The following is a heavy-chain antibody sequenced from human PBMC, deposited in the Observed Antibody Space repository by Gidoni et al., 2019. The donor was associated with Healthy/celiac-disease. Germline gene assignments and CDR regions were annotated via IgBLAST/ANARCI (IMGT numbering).Heavy chain of an antibody. V-gene: IGHV4-34*01. D-gene: IGHD6-6*01. J-gene: IGHJ5*02. CDR2: INHSGST. CDR3: AREGWYSSSSPPWDNWFDP. Sequence: QVQLQQWGAGLLQPSETLSLTCAVYGGSFSGYYWSWIRQPPGKGLEWIGEINHSGSTNYNPSLKSRVTISVDTSKNQFSLKLSSVTAADTAVYYCAREGWYSSSSPPWDNWFDPWGQGTLVTVSS. CDR1: GGSFSGYY.